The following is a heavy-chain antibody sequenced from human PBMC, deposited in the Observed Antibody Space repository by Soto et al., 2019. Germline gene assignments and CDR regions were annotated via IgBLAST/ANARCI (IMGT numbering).Heavy chain of an antibody. Sequence: EVQLVESGGGLIQPGGSLRLSCAPSGLTVSNNYMSWVRQAPGKGLEWVSIIYSGGSTYYADSVTGRFTISRDNSKNTLYLQLDSLRAEDTAVYYCARAFNWNDAYFDYWGQGTLVTVSS. D-gene: IGHD1-1*01. J-gene: IGHJ4*02. CDR2: IYSGGST. CDR1: GLTVSNNY. CDR3: ARAFNWNDAYFDY. V-gene: IGHV3-53*01.